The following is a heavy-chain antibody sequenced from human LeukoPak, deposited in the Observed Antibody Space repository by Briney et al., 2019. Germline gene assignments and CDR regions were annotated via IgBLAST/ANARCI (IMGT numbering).Heavy chain of an antibody. D-gene: IGHD2-21*02. CDR2: ISAYNGNT. J-gene: IGHJ4*02. CDR1: GYTFTSYG. V-gene: IGHV1-18*01. CDR3: ARESSGVGYIVVVTAPDY. Sequence: ASVKVSCKASGYTFTSYGISWVRQAPGQGLEWMGWISAYNGNTNYAQKLQGRVTMATDTSTSTAYMELRSLRSDDTAVYYCARESSGVGYIVVVTAPDYWGQGTLVTVSS.